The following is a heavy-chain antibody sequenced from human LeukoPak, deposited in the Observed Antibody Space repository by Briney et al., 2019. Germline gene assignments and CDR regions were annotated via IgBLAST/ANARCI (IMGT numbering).Heavy chain of an antibody. Sequence: GGSLRLSCAASGFTFNNAWMSWDRLAPGKGLEWVGRIKSKTDGGTADYAAPVKGRFTISRDDSKNMVFLQMNSLKIADTALYFCATEADTAMALPKNWGQGTLVTVSS. V-gene: IGHV3-15*01. D-gene: IGHD5-18*01. CDR3: ATEADTAMALPKN. CDR1: GFTFNNAW. CDR2: IKSKTDGGTA. J-gene: IGHJ4*02.